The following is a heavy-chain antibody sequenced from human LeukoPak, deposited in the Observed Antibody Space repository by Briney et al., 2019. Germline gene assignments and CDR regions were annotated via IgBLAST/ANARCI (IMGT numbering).Heavy chain of an antibody. J-gene: IGHJ4*02. CDR2: INPSGGST. D-gene: IGHD3-22*01. Sequence: ASVKVSCKASGYTFTSYYMHWVRQAPGQGLEWMGIINPSGGSTSYAQKFQGRVTMTRDMSTSTVYMELRSLRSEDTAVYYCARDREYYDSSGPWDYWGQGALVTVSS. CDR1: GYTFTSYY. V-gene: IGHV1-46*01. CDR3: ARDREYYDSSGPWDY.